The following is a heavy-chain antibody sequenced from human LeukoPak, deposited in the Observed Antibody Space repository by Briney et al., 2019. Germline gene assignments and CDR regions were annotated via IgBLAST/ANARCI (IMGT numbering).Heavy chain of an antibody. CDR2: ISAYNGNT. Sequence: ASVKVSCKASGYTFTSYGISWVRQAPGQGLEWMGWISAYNGNTNYAQKLQGRVTMTTDTSTSTAYMELRSLRSDDTAVYYCARDRRMVYAPYLDYWGQGTLVTVSS. V-gene: IGHV1-18*01. D-gene: IGHD2-8*01. CDR1: GYTFTSYG. CDR3: ARDRRMVYAPYLDY. J-gene: IGHJ4*02.